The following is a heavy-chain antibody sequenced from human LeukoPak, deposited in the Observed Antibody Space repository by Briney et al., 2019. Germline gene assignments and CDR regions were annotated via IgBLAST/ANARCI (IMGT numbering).Heavy chain of an antibody. CDR2: IIPIFGTA. CDR3: ANTRSVGAPLDY. J-gene: IGHJ4*02. Sequence: SVKVSCKASGGTFSSYAISWVRQAPGQGLEWMGGIIPIFGTANYAQKFQGRVTITADESTSTAYMELSSLRSEDTAVYYCANTRSVGAPLDYWGQGTPVTVSS. CDR1: GGTFSSYA. V-gene: IGHV1-69*01. D-gene: IGHD1-26*01.